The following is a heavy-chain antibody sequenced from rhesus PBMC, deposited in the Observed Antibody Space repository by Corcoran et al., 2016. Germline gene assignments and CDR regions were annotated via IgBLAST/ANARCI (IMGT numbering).Heavy chain of an antibody. J-gene: IGHJ4*01. CDR3: ARGTYYFDY. CDR1: GFTFSDHY. Sequence: EVQLVESGGGLVQPGGSLRLSCAASGFTFSDHYMDLVRRAPGKGLGWVSSISCSNSRTYYPDSVKGRFTISRDNAKNTLYLQMNSPRAEDTAVYYCARGTYYFDYWGQGVLVTVSS. CDR2: ISCSNSRT. V-gene: IGHV3-37*01.